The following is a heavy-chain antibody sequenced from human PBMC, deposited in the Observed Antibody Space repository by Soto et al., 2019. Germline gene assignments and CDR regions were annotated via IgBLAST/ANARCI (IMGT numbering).Heavy chain of an antibody. CDR3: AREARYYYDSSGTDYGFDY. D-gene: IGHD3-22*01. V-gene: IGHV4-30-4*01. CDR2: IYYSGST. J-gene: IGHJ4*02. Sequence: TLSLTCTVSGGSISSGGYYWSWIRQPPGKGLEWIGYIYYSGSTYYNPSLKSRVTISVDTSKNQFSLKLSSVTAADTAVYYCAREARYYYDSSGTDYGFDYWGQGTLVTVSS. CDR1: GGSISSGGYY.